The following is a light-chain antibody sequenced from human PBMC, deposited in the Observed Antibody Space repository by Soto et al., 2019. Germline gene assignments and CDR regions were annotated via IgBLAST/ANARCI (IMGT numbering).Light chain of an antibody. V-gene: IGKV1-5*01. CDR3: PQYNSYAWA. Sequence: TVGHSGTLTCRASQIIRRYFNFYPHQPGTAGKLLVYCSSSXGSGGPSMFSSSGSGREYTLRISSLQPDDFATYYCPQYNSYAWAFG. CDR1: QIIRRY. CDR2: CSS. J-gene: IGKJ1*01.